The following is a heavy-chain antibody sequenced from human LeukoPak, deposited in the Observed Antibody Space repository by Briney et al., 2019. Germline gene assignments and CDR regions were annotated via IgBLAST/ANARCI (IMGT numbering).Heavy chain of an antibody. CDR2: ISSSSSYI. J-gene: IGHJ5*02. Sequence: PGGSLRLSXAASGFTFSSYSMNWVRQAPGKGLEWVSSISSSSSYIYYADSVKGRFTISRDNAKNSLYLQMNSLRAEDTAVYYCARDLSYCGGDCYSAWGQGTLVTVSS. V-gene: IGHV3-21*01. D-gene: IGHD2-21*02. CDR3: ARDLSYCGGDCYSA. CDR1: GFTFSSYS.